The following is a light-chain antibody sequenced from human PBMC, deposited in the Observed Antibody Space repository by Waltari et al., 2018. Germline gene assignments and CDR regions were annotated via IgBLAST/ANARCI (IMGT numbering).Light chain of an antibody. Sequence: DIQMTQSPSPLSASVGDRVTITCRASESISNWLAWYPQKRGKAAKVLFHRASSIESGVPSRFSVTGTATEFTLTISNLQHDDFETYNCQKYYSFWTFGQGTKVEIK. J-gene: IGKJ1*01. CDR3: QKYYSFWT. CDR1: ESISNW. CDR2: RAS. V-gene: IGKV1-5*03.